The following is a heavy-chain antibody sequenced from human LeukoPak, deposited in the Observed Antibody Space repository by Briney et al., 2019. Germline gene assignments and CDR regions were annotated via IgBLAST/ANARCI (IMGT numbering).Heavy chain of an antibody. J-gene: IGHJ4*02. Sequence: ASVKVSCTASGYTFTIYDINWVRQATGQGLEWMGWMNPNSGNTGYAQKFQGRVTITRNTSISTAYMELSSLRSEDTAVYYCARGYCTSTRCHFDYWGQGTLVTVSS. V-gene: IGHV1-8*03. CDR2: MNPNSGNT. CDR3: ARGYCTSTRCHFDY. CDR1: GYTFTIYD. D-gene: IGHD2-2*01.